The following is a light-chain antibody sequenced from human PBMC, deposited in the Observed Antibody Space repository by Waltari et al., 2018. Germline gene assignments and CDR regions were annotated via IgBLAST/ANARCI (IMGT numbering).Light chain of an antibody. V-gene: IGLV4-69*01. Sequence: QAVVTQSPSASASLGASVKLTCTLSSGHSSNVIAWLQQHPERGPRYLMKVNSDGSHSKGDEIPDRCSGSSSGAERYLTTSNLQSEDEADYYCQTGGHGTWVFGGGTKLTVL. CDR2: VNSDGSH. CDR1: SGHSSNV. J-gene: IGLJ3*02. CDR3: QTGGHGTWV.